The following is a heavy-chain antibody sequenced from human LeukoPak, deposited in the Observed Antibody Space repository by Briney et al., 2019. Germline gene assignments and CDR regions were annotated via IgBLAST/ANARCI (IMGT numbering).Heavy chain of an antibody. CDR1: GGSISSYY. Sequence: SETLSLTCTVSGGSISSYYWSWIRQPPGKGQEWIGYIYYSGSTNYNPSLKSRVTISVDTSKNQFSLKLSSVTAADTAVYYCARDSYHYYFDYWGQGTLVTVSS. CDR2: IYYSGST. D-gene: IGHD2-2*01. V-gene: IGHV4-59*01. CDR3: ARDSYHYYFDY. J-gene: IGHJ4*02.